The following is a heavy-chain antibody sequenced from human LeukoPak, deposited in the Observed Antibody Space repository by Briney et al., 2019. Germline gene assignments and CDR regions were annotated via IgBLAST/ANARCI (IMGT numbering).Heavy chain of an antibody. D-gene: IGHD1-26*01. J-gene: IGHJ5*02. CDR1: GFTFSSYA. CDR3: AKEGGIVGALA. CDR2: ISYDGSNK. Sequence: GGSLRLSCAASGFTFSSYAMHWVRQAPGKGLEWVAVISYDGSNKYYADSVKGRFTISRDNSKNTLYLQMNSLRAEDTAVYYCAKEGGIVGALAWGQGTLVTVSS. V-gene: IGHV3-30-3*01.